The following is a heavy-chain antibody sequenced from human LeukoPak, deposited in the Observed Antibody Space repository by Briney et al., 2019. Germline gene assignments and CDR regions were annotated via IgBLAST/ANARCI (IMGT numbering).Heavy chain of an antibody. D-gene: IGHD6-6*01. CDR1: GGSISSYY. CDR3: ARAGAAARSLDY. Sequence: SETLSLTCTVSGGSISSYYWSWIRQPAGKGLEWIGYIYYSGSTNYNPSLKSRVTISVDTSKNQFSLKLSSVTAADTAVYYCARAGAAARSLDYWGQGTLVTVSS. J-gene: IGHJ4*02. CDR2: IYYSGST. V-gene: IGHV4-59*01.